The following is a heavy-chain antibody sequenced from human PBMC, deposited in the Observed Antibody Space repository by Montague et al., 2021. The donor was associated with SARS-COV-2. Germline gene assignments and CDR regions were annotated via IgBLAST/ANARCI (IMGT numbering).Heavy chain of an antibody. J-gene: IGHJ4*02. CDR3: VAEWLAIYYFDF. CDR2: LFYSGSS. D-gene: IGHD6-19*01. CDR1: GGSISSSNYY. Sequence: SETLSLTCTVAGGSISSSNYYWGWIRQPPGKGLEWIGSLFYSGSSFYXPSHKSRVTISVDTSKNQFSLRLSSVTAADTAVYYCVAEWLAIYYFDFWGQGTLVTVSS. V-gene: IGHV4-39*01.